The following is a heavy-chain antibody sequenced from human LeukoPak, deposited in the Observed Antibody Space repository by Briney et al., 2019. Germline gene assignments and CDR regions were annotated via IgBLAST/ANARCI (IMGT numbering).Heavy chain of an antibody. CDR3: ARKTDTSMLGDY. V-gene: IGHV3-66*02. J-gene: IGHJ4*02. Sequence: HSGGSLRLSCAASGFTVGSNQMTWVRQAPGKGLEWVSLLYSGGGTKYADSVKGRFTISRDNSKNTLYLQMNSLRVEDTAVYYCARKTDTSMLGDYWGQGTLVTVSS. D-gene: IGHD5-18*01. CDR2: LYSGGGT. CDR1: GFTVGSNQ.